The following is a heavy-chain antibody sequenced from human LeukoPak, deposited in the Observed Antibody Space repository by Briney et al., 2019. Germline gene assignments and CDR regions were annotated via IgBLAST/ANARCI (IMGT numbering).Heavy chain of an antibody. CDR2: IIPMIGTV. CDR3: ARDRDSSGWHDY. D-gene: IGHD6-19*01. Sequence: ASVKVSCKASGGTFSSYAISWVRQAPGQGLEWMGGIIPMIGTVNYAQKFQGRVTITADESTSTAYMELSSLRSEDTAVYYCARDRDSSGWHDYWGQGTLVTVSS. CDR1: GGTFSSYA. J-gene: IGHJ4*02. V-gene: IGHV1-69*13.